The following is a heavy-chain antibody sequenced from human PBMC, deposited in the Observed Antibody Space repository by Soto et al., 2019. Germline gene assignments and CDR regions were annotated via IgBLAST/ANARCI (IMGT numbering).Heavy chain of an antibody. CDR1: EFTFSSYS. V-gene: IGHV3-48*01. CDR3: TRDSGRREEY. Sequence: PGWPLRVSCTASEFTFSSYSRNWVRQAPGKGLEWVAYISSVGTTTYYADSVRGRFTISRDNAKNSMYLQMNSLRAEDTALYYCTRDSGRREEYWGQGALVTVSS. CDR2: ISSVGTTT. J-gene: IGHJ4*02. D-gene: IGHD5-12*01.